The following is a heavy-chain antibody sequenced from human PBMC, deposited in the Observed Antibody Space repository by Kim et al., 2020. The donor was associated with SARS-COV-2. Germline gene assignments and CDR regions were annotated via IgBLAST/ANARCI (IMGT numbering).Heavy chain of an antibody. J-gene: IGHJ4*02. CDR3: ARLRDSYDYGDLSVPRDHYFDY. D-gene: IGHD4-17*01. Sequence: SETLSLTCTVSGGSISSSSYYWGWIRQPPGKGLEWIGSIYYSGSTYYNPSLKSRVTISVDTSKNQFSLKLSSVTAADTAVYYCARLRDSYDYGDLSVPRDHYFDYWGQGTLVTVSS. CDR2: IYYSGST. V-gene: IGHV4-39*01. CDR1: GGSISSSSYY.